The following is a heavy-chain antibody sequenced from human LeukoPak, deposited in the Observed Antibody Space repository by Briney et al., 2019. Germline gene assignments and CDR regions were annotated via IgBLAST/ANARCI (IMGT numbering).Heavy chain of an antibody. CDR3: AAEHDGFDI. J-gene: IGHJ3*02. CDR1: RFSFSNSW. CDR2: IRGDGGDT. V-gene: IGHV3-74*01. Sequence: GGSLRLSCAASRFSFSNSWMHWVRQTPGKGLVWVSSIRGDGGDTTYTDSVKGRFTISRDNAKNTLYLQMNSLRADDTAVYYCAAEHDGFDIWGQGTMVTVSS.